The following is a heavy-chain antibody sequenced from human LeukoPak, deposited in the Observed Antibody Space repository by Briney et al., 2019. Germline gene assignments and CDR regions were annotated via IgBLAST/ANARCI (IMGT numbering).Heavy chain of an antibody. CDR2: INHSGST. CDR1: GGSFSGYY. Sequence: PSETLSLTCAVYGGSFSGYYWSWIHQPPGKGLEWIGEINHSGSTNYNPSLRSRVTISVDTSKNQFSLKLNSVTAADTAVYYCARGGTKDYFDSSGAFDYWGQGTLVIVSS. J-gene: IGHJ4*02. V-gene: IGHV4-34*01. D-gene: IGHD3-22*01. CDR3: ARGGTKDYFDSSGAFDY.